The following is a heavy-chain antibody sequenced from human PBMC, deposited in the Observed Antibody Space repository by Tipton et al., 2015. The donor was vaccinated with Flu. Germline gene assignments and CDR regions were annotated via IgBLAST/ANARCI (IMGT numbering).Heavy chain of an antibody. Sequence: TLSLTCTVSGDSISSGYYWGWIRQPPGKGLEWIGSISHTGTTNYNPSPRSRATISVDTSKNQFSLRLTSVTAADTAVYYCARDRWEYASGFDPWGQGTPVTVSP. CDR2: ISHTGTT. J-gene: IGHJ5*02. CDR3: ARDRWEYASGFDP. CDR1: GDSISSGYY. D-gene: IGHD6-19*01. V-gene: IGHV4-38-2*02.